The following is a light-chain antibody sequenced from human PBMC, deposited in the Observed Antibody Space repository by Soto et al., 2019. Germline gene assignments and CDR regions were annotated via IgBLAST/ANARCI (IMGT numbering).Light chain of an antibody. CDR3: QQYNAWPT. Sequence: EVVMTQSPATLSVSLGEXATLSCRARQSVSSNLACFQRKPGQAPRLRIYCASTRDTGITARFSGSGYGKEFNITISSLQSEDLAVYECQQYNAWPTFGQGTKVDIK. V-gene: IGKV3-15*01. J-gene: IGKJ1*01. CDR2: CAS. CDR1: QSVSSN.